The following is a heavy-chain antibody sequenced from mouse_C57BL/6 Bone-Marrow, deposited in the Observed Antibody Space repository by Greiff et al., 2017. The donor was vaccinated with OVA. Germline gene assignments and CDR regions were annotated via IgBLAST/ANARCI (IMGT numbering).Heavy chain of an antibody. CDR2: IDPSDSYT. CDR1: GYTFTSYW. J-gene: IGHJ3*01. Sequence: QVQLQQPGAELVRPGTSVKLSCKASGYTFTSYWMHWVKQRPGQGLEWIGVIDPSDSYTNYNQKFKGKATLTVDPSSSTAYMQLSSLTSEDSAVYDCARRGTTAPFAYWGQGTLVTVSA. CDR3: ARRGTTAPFAY. D-gene: IGHD1-2*01. V-gene: IGHV1-59*01.